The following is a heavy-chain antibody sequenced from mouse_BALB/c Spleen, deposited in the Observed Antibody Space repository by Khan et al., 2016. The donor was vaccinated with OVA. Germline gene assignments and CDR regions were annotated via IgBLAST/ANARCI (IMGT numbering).Heavy chain of an antibody. CDR1: GLTFSIHA. CDR3: SRGDYHGLGYFDV. J-gene: IGHJ1*01. CDR2: ISTGGST. Sequence: EVELVESGGGLVKPGGSLKISCAASGLTFSIHAMSWARSTPEKRLEWVASISTGGSTYYVDSVKGRFTISSDNARNMLYLQMSSLRSEDTAIYCCSRGDYHGLGYFDVWGAGTMVTVSS. D-gene: IGHD1-2*01. V-gene: IGHV5-6-5*01.